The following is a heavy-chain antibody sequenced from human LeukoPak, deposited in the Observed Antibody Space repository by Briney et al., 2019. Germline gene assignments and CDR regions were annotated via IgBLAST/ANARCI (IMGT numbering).Heavy chain of an antibody. CDR3: ARETGDYFDY. Sequence: PSDPLSLPCSVSGGSLSIGGYHWSWIRQHPGKGLEWIGYIYYNESTYYNPSLKSRVTISVDTSKNQFSLKLSSVTAADTAVYYCARETGDYFDYWGQRTLVTASS. CDR2: IYYNEST. CDR1: GGSLSIGGYH. D-gene: IGHD7-27*01. J-gene: IGHJ4*02. V-gene: IGHV4-31*03.